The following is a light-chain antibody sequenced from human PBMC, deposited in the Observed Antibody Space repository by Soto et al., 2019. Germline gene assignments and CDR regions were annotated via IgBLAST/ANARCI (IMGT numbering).Light chain of an antibody. CDR2: EVT. V-gene: IGLV2-14*01. CDR1: SSDVGAHDF. CDR3: NSYTLSKTVI. Sequence: QSALTQPAAVSGSPGQSITISCSGTSSDVGAHDFVSWYQHHPDKAPKVIIFEVTKRPSGVSDRFSGSKTGNTASLTIAGLQAEDEADYYCNSYTLSKTVIFGGGTPLTVL. J-gene: IGLJ2*01.